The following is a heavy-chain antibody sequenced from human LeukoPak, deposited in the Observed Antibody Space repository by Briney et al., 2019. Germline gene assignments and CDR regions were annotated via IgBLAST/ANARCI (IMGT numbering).Heavy chain of an antibody. CDR3: ALIGTMVRGVISWFDP. CDR2: IYPGDSDT. CDR1: GYRFTSYW. Sequence: GESLKISFKGSGYRFTSYWIGWVRPMPGKGLEWMGIIYPGDSDTRYSPSFQGQVTISADKSISTAYLQWSSLKASDTAMYYCALIGTMVRGVISWFDPWGQGTLVTVSS. J-gene: IGHJ5*02. D-gene: IGHD3-10*01. V-gene: IGHV5-51*01.